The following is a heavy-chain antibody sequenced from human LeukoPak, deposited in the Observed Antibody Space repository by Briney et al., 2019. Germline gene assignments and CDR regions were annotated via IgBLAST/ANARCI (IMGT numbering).Heavy chain of an antibody. CDR3: AREGFVGPVAGTCFY. V-gene: IGHV3-23*01. J-gene: IGHJ4*02. CDR1: GFTLSNYA. Sequence: PGGSLRLPCAASGFTLSNYAMNWVRQAPGKGVEWVSLVTGSCSHTYYADAVNGRFTISLDNYKKMLYLQMNSLRAEDTAVYYCAREGFVGPVAGTCFYWRQGTLVAVSS. CDR2: VTGSCSHT. D-gene: IGHD6-19*01.